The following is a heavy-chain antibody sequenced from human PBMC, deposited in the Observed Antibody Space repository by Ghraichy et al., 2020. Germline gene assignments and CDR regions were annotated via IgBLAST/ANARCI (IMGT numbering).Heavy chain of an antibody. V-gene: IGHV1-69*04. J-gene: IGHJ6*02. CDR2: IIPILGIA. D-gene: IGHD5-18*01. CDR3: ARGPDTAMPNYYYYYGMDV. Sequence: SVKLSCKASGGTFSSYAISWVRQAPGQGLEWMGRIIPILGIANYAQKFQGRVTITADKSTSTAYMELSSLRSEDTAVYYCARGPDTAMPNYYYYYGMDVWGQGTTVTVSS. CDR1: GGTFSSYA.